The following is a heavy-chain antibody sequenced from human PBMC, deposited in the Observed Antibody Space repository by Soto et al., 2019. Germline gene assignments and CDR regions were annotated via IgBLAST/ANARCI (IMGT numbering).Heavy chain of an antibody. CDR3: HGYGN. V-gene: IGHV3-53*01. J-gene: IGHJ4*02. CDR1: GFTVTINY. Sequence: EVQLVESGGGLIQPGGSLRLSCAVSGFTVTINYMSWVRQAPGKGLEWVSVIYSGGSTYYAASVKGRFTISRDNSKNTLDLQMNSLRGADPAVYYGHGYGNWGEGTLVTVSS. CDR2: IYSGGST. D-gene: IGHD5-12*01.